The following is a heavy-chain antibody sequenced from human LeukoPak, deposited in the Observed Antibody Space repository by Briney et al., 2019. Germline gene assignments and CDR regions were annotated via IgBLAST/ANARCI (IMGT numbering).Heavy chain of an antibody. D-gene: IGHD6-6*01. CDR1: GGSISSYY. Sequence: SQTLSLTCTVSGGSISSYYWSWIRQPPGKGLEWIGYIYYSGSTNYNPSLMSRVTISVDTSKNQFSLKLSSVTAADTAVYYCAREGGIAARPFDYWGQGTLVTVSS. CDR3: AREGGIAARPFDY. V-gene: IGHV4-59*01. J-gene: IGHJ4*02. CDR2: IYYSGST.